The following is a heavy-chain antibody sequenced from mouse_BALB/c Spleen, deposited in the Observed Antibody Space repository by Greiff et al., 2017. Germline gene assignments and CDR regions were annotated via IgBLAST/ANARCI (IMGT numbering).Heavy chain of an antibody. CDR2: ISSGGST. J-gene: IGHJ4*01. Sequence: EVQLVESGGGLVKPGGSLKLSCAASGFTFSSYAMSWVRQTPEKRLEWVASISSGGSTYYPDSVKGRFTISRDNARNILYLQMSSLRSEDTAMYYCARPLWDYYAMDYWGQGTSVTVSS. CDR1: GFTFSSYA. CDR3: ARPLWDYYAMDY. D-gene: IGHD1-1*02. V-gene: IGHV5-6-5*01.